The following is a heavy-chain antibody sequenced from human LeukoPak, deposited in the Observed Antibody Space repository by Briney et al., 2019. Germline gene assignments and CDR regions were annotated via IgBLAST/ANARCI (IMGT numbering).Heavy chain of an antibody. J-gene: IGHJ4*02. CDR2: INHSGST. CDR3: ARVSDIVVVPAAALTGYFDY. V-gene: IGHV4-34*01. Sequence: SETLCLTCAVYGGSFSGYYWSWIRQPPGKGLEWIGEINHSGSTNYNPSLKSRVTISVDTSKNQFSLKLSSVTAADTAVYYCARVSDIVVVPAAALTGYFDYWGQGTLVAVSS. D-gene: IGHD2-2*01. CDR1: GGSFSGYY.